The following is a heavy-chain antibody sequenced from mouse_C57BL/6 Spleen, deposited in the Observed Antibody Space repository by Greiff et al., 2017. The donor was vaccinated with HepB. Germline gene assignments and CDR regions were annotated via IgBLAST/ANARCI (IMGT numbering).Heavy chain of an antibody. Sequence: EVQLQESGPGLVKPSQSLSLTCSVTGYSITSGYYWNWIRQFPGNKLEWMGYISYDGSNNYNPSLKNRISITRDTSKNQFFLKLNSVTTEDTATYYCASLREYYYYAMDYWGQGTSVTVSS. J-gene: IGHJ4*01. CDR2: ISYDGSN. V-gene: IGHV3-6*01. D-gene: IGHD1-1*01. CDR3: ASLREYYYYAMDY. CDR1: GYSITSGYY.